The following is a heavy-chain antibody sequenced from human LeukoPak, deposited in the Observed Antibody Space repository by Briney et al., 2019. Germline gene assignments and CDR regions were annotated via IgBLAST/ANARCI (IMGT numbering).Heavy chain of an antibody. Sequence: GQALRLSCAASGFSFSSYAFSWVRQPPLQGREQVCGINWYGGSTAYADSVKGQFTISRDNAKNSLYLQMNSLRAEDTALYYCARRARYCSGGSCYRGEIDYWGQGTLVTVSS. CDR3: ARRARYCSGGSCYRGEIDY. J-gene: IGHJ4*02. CDR2: INWYGGST. D-gene: IGHD2-15*01. V-gene: IGHV3-20*04. CDR1: GFSFSSYA.